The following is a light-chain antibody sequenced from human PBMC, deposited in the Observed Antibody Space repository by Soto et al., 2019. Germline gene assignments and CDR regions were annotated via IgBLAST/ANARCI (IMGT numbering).Light chain of an antibody. J-gene: IGKJ4*01. Sequence: EIVLTQSPGTLSLSPGERATLSCRASQSVSSSYLAWYQQKPGQAPRLLIYGASSRATGIPDRFSGSGCGTYFTLTSSRLEPEDLADYYCQQYGSSPTFGGGTKVEIK. CDR1: QSVSSSY. CDR3: QQYGSSPT. CDR2: GAS. V-gene: IGKV3-20*01.